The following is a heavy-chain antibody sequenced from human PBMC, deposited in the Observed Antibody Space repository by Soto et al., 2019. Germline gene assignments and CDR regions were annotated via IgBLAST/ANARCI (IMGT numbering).Heavy chain of an antibody. CDR1: GGSISSSSYY. Sequence: QLQLQESGPGLVKPSETLSLTCTVSGGSISSSSYYWGWIRQPPGKGLEWIGSIYYSGSTYYNPSLKSRVTISVDTSKNRFSLKLSSVTAADTAVYYCARHIGQQWLAVNWFDPWGQGTLVTVSS. CDR2: IYYSGST. V-gene: IGHV4-39*01. J-gene: IGHJ5*02. CDR3: ARHIGQQWLAVNWFDP. D-gene: IGHD6-19*01.